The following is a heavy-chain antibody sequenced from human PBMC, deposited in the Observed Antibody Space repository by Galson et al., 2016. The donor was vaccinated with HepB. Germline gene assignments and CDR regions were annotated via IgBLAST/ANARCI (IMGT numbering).Heavy chain of an antibody. CDR2: IFHSGRV. J-gene: IGHJ4*02. CDR1: GGSISSSDW. CDR3: ARQYRGGPSDF. Sequence: SETLSLTCAVSGGSISSSDWWSWVRQPPGQGLEWIGQIFHSGRVNYTPSLKSRVTISVDTSKNQFSLRLTSVTAADTALYYCARQYRGGPSDFWGQGTLVTFSS. V-gene: IGHV4-4*02. D-gene: IGHD5-12*01.